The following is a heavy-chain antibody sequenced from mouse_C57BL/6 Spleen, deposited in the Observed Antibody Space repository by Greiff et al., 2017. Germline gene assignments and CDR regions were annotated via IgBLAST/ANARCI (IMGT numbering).Heavy chain of an antibody. CDR3: ARFRGSSDWYFDV. CDR2: IYPSDSET. Sequence: QVQLQQPGAELVRPGSSVKLSCKASGYTFTSYWMDWVKQRPGQGLEWIGNIYPSDSETHYNQKFKDKATLTVDKSSSTAYMQLSSLTSEESAVYYCARFRGSSDWYFDVWGTGTTVTVSS. J-gene: IGHJ1*03. D-gene: IGHD1-1*01. V-gene: IGHV1-61*01. CDR1: GYTFTSYW.